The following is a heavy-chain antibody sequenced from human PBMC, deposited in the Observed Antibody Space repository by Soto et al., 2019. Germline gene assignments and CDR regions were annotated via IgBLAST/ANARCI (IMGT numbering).Heavy chain of an antibody. J-gene: IGHJ5*02. CDR1: GDSISSGAW. Sequence: QVQLQESGPGLVKASETLSLTCAVSGDSISSGAWWSWVRQSPGKGLQWIGEIYHSGNTRNNPSLKSRVTRSVDKSNNQFSLNLMSVTAADTATYYCARDSRTGGSSTDCYMSWGRGILVTVSS. CDR3: ARDSRTGGSSTDCYMS. D-gene: IGHD2-2*01. V-gene: IGHV4-4*02. CDR2: IYHSGNT.